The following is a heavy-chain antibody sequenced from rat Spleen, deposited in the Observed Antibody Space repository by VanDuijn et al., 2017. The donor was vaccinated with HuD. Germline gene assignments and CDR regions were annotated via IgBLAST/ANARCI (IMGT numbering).Heavy chain of an antibody. J-gene: IGHJ3*01. CDR3: TRDLLNYGNYVFAY. D-gene: IGHD1-3*01. CDR1: GFNFNDYW. V-gene: IGHV5-29*01. CDR2: ISYGDSSGHSGT. Sequence: EVKLVESGGGLVQPGRSLKLSCAASGFNFNDYWMGWVRQAPGKGLEWVATISYGDSSGHSGTYYRDSVRGRFTVSRDNSKSTLYLQVDSLRSEDTATYYCTRDLLNYGNYVFAYWGQGTLVTVSS.